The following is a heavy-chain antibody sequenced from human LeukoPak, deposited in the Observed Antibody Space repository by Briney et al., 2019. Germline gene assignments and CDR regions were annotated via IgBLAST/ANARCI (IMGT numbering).Heavy chain of an antibody. Sequence: SVKVSCKASGGTFSSYAISWVRQAPGQGLEWMGGIIPIFGTANYAQKFQGRVTITTDESTSTAYMELSSLRSEDTAVYYCARGDYYGSGSYYDAFDIWGQGTMVTVPS. CDR2: IIPIFGTA. CDR1: GGTFSSYA. V-gene: IGHV1-69*05. J-gene: IGHJ3*02. D-gene: IGHD3-10*01. CDR3: ARGDYYGSGSYYDAFDI.